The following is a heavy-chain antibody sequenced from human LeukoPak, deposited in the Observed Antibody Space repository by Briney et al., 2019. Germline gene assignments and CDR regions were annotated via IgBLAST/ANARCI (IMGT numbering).Heavy chain of an antibody. CDR2: INSDGSST. CDR3: AVTSSRGLDYFDY. CDR1: GFTFSSYW. D-gene: IGHD2-2*01. V-gene: IGHV3-74*01. J-gene: IGHJ4*02. Sequence: GGSLRLSCAASGFTFSSYWMHWVRHAPGKGLVWVSRINSDGSSTSYADSVKGRFTISRDDAKNTLYLQMNSLRAEDTAVYYCAVTSSRGLDYFDYWGQGTLVTVSS.